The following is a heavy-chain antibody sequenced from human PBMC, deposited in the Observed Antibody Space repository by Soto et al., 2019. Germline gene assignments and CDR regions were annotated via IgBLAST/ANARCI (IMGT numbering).Heavy chain of an antibody. J-gene: IGHJ4*02. D-gene: IGHD3-10*01. CDR1: GFTFDDYA. CDR2: ISWNGAAT. CDR3: ANLPLYGSGFDC. Sequence: EVQLVESGGGLVQPGGSLRLSCAASGFTFDDYAIHWVRHIPGKGLEWVSGISWNGAATGYADSVKGRFTISGDNAKNSLYLQMNSLRTEDTAMYYCANLPLYGSGFDCWGQGTLVTVSS. V-gene: IGHV3-9*01.